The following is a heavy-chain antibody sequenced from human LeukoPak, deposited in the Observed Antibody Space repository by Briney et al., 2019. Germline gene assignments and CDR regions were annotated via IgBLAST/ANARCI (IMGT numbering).Heavy chain of an antibody. D-gene: IGHD3-22*01. V-gene: IGHV1-46*01. Sequence: ASVKVSCKASGYTFTSYYMHWVRQAPGQGLEWMGIINPSGGSTSYAQKFQGRVTMTRDMSTSTVYMELSSLRSEDTAVYYCARGYDSSGYQQDDAFGIWGQGTMVTVSS. CDR2: INPSGGST. CDR1: GYTFTSYY. CDR3: ARGYDSSGYQQDDAFGI. J-gene: IGHJ3*02.